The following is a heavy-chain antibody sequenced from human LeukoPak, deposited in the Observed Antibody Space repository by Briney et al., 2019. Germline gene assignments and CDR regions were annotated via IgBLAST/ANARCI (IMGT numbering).Heavy chain of an antibody. CDR1: GGTFSIYA. J-gene: IGHJ4*02. V-gene: IGHV1-69*04. CDR2: IIPILGIA. CDR3: ADYYDSSGYSY. Sequence: ASVKVSFKASGGTFSIYAISWVRQAPGQGLEWMGRIIPILGIANYAQKFQGRVTITADKSTSTAYMELSSLRSEDTAVYYCADYYDSSGYSYWGQGTLVTVSS. D-gene: IGHD3-22*01.